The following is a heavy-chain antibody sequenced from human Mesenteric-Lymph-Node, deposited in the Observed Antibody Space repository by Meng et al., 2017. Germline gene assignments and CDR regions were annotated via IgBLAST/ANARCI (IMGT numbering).Heavy chain of an antibody. CDR3: ARDSSGWYH. J-gene: IGHJ5*02. D-gene: IGHD6-19*01. V-gene: IGHV3-21*01. Sequence: GKLGGSWGGLGKPGGSLSLSCASFEFTFSSYSMNWVRQAPGKGLEWVSSISSSSYIYYADSVKGRFTISRDNAKNSLYLQMNSLRAEDTAVYYCARDSSGWYHWGQGTLVTVSS. CDR1: EFTFSSYS. CDR2: ISSSSYI.